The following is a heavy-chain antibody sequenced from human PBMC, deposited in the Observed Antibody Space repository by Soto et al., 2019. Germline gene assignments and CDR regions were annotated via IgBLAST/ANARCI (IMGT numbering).Heavy chain of an antibody. CDR1: DDPINTVSG. CDR2: IHHTVGT. CDR3: ARGFDYRWVY. V-gene: IGHV4-4*02. J-gene: IGHJ4*02. Sequence: QVQLQESGPGLVKPSGTLPPTCAVSDDPINTVSGWIGAPKPPGKGLEWIGEIHHTVGTNYIQSLKSRITMSLDKSNNQLSLKLSSVTAADTAVYYCARGFDYRWVYWGQGTLVTVSS. D-gene: IGHD3-16*01.